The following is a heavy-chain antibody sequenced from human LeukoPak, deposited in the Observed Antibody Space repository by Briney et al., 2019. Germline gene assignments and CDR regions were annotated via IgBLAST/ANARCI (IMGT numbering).Heavy chain of an antibody. Sequence: SETLSLTCTVSGGSISSYYWSWIRQPPGKGLEWIGYIYYSGSTNYNPSLKSRVTISVDTSKNQFSLKLSSVTAADTAVYYCAREEYSGYVEAWGQGTLVTVSS. V-gene: IGHV4-59*12. CDR1: GGSISSYY. CDR3: AREEYSGYVEA. CDR2: IYYSGST. D-gene: IGHD5-12*01. J-gene: IGHJ4*02.